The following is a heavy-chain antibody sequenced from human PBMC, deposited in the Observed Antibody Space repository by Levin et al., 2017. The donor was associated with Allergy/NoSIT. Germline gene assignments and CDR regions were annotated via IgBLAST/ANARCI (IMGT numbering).Heavy chain of an antibody. Sequence: EASVKVSCKASGYTFTNYGISWVRQAPGQGLEWMGWISAYNGNTKYAQKLQGRVTMTTETSTSTAYMELRSLRSDDTAVYYCARDSRYYGDYVDYWGQGTLVTVSS. D-gene: IGHD3-3*01. V-gene: IGHV1-18*01. CDR3: ARDSRYYGDYVDY. J-gene: IGHJ4*02. CDR2: ISAYNGNT. CDR1: GYTFTNYG.